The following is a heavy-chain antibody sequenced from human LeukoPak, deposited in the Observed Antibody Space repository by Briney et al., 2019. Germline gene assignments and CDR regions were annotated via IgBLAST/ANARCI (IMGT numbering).Heavy chain of an antibody. D-gene: IGHD3-16*01. CDR3: ARDGAPYYFDY. CDR1: GYTFTSYD. V-gene: IGHV1-18*01. CDR2: ISAYNGNT. Sequence: ASVKVSCKASGYTFTSYDINWVRQATGQGLEWMGWISAYNGNTNYAQKLQGRVTMTTDTSTSTAYMELRSLRSDDTAVYYCARDGAPYYFDYWGQGTLVTVSS. J-gene: IGHJ4*02.